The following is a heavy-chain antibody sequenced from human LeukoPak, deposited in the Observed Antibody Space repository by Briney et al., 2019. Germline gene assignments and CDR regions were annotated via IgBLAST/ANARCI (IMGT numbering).Heavy chain of an antibody. CDR1: GFTFSDYY. J-gene: IGHJ4*02. V-gene: IGHV3-11*01. D-gene: IGHD3-22*01. CDR3: AGFLDSSGYYYPIDY. Sequence: GGSLRLSCAASGFTFSDYYMSWIRQAPGKGLEWVSYISSSGGTIYYADSVKGRFTISRDNAKNSLYLQMNSLRAEDTAVYYCAGFLDSSGYYYPIDYWGQGTLVTVSS. CDR2: ISSSGGTI.